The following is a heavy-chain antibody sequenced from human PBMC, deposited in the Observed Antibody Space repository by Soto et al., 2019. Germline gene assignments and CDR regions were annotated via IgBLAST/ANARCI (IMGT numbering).Heavy chain of an antibody. CDR3: AKGMDYYDSSGYYNAFDI. Sequence: GGSLRLSCAASGFTFDDYAMHWVRQAPGKGLEWVSGISWNSGSIGYADSVKGRFTTSRDNAKNSLYLQMNSLRAEDTALYYCAKGMDYYDSSGYYNAFDIWGQGTMVTVSS. D-gene: IGHD3-22*01. CDR1: GFTFDDYA. V-gene: IGHV3-9*01. CDR2: ISWNSGSI. J-gene: IGHJ3*02.